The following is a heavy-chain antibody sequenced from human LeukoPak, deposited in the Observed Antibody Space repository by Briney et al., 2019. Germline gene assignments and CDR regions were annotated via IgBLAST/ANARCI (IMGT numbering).Heavy chain of an antibody. V-gene: IGHV4-59*12. Sequence: PSETLSLTCTVSGGPISSYYWSWIRQPPGKGLEWIGYIYYTGSTNNNPSLKSRVTISVDTSKNQFSLKLSSVTAADTAVYYCARGLRNGAFDIWGQGTMVTVSS. CDR3: ARGLRNGAFDI. CDR1: GGPISSYY. J-gene: IGHJ3*02. D-gene: IGHD3-16*01. CDR2: IYYTGST.